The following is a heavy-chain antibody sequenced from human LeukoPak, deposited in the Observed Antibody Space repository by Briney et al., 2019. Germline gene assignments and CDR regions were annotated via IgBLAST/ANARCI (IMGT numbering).Heavy chain of an antibody. CDR1: GYTFTNYG. CDR2: ISPYNGDR. J-gene: IGHJ4*02. Sequence: ASVKVSCKASGYTFTNYGITWVRQAPGQGLEWVGWISPYNGDRNFARKLQGRVTLTTDTSTSTAYMDLRGLGSDDTAVYYCARGGNTDFYDSSGSNGDYWGQGTLVTVSS. V-gene: IGHV1-18*01. D-gene: IGHD3-22*01. CDR3: ARGGNTDFYDSSGSNGDY.